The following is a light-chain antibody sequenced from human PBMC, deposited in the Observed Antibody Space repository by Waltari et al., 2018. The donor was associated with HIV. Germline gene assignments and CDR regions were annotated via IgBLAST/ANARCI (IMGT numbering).Light chain of an antibody. V-gene: IGKV3-20*01. Sequence: ATLTCRASQYISDNYLAWYQQKPGQAPRVLIYGASSRATGIPDRFSGSGSGTDFTLTISRLETEDFAVYFCQQYTSPPAYTFGQGTKLEMK. J-gene: IGKJ2*01. CDR1: QYISDNY. CDR2: GAS. CDR3: QQYTSPPAYT.